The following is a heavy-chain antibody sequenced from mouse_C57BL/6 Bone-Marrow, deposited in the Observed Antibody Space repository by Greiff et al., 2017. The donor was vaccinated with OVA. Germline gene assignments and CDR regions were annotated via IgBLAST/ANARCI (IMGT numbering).Heavy chain of an antibody. Sequence: QVHVKQPGAELVKPGASVKLSCKASGYTFTSYWMHWVKQRPGQGLEWIGMIHPNSGSTNYNEKFKSKATLTVDKSSSTAYMQLSSLTSEDSAVDYCARSRTTVVPFDYWGQGTTLTVSS. CDR1: GYTFTSYW. CDR2: IHPNSGST. J-gene: IGHJ2*01. V-gene: IGHV1-64*01. CDR3: ARSRTTVVPFDY. D-gene: IGHD1-1*01.